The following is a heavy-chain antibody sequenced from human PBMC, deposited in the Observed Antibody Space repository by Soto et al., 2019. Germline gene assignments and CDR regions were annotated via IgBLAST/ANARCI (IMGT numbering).Heavy chain of an antibody. CDR2: INAGNGNT. D-gene: IGHD4-17*01. J-gene: IGHJ4*02. CDR3: ARTGVTTLTNYFAY. V-gene: IGHV1-3*01. Sequence: QVQLVQSGAEVKKPGASVKVSCKASGYTFTSYAMHWVRQAPGQRLEWMGWINAGNGNTKYSQKFQGRVTITRATSASTAYLELSSLRSEDTAVYYCARTGVTTLTNYFAYWGQGTLVTVSS. CDR1: GYTFTSYA.